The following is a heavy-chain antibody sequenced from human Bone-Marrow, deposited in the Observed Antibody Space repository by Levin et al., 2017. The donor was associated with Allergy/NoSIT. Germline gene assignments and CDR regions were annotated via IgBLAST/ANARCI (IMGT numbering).Heavy chain of an antibody. Sequence: GGSLRLSCAASGFTFSSYGMHWVRQAPGKGLEWVAVIWYDGSNKYYADSVKGRFTISRDNSKNTLYLQMNSLRAEDTAVYYCAREDSSGWYGGYFDYWGQGTLVTVSS. J-gene: IGHJ4*02. D-gene: IGHD6-19*01. V-gene: IGHV3-33*01. CDR1: GFTFSSYG. CDR3: AREDSSGWYGGYFDY. CDR2: IWYDGSNK.